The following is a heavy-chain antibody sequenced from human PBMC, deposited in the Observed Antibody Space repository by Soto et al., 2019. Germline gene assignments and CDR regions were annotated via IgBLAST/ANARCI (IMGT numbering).Heavy chain of an antibody. V-gene: IGHV4-4*02. J-gene: IGHJ5*02. CDR1: GGSVSGDSW. CDR2: IFRSGTT. D-gene: IGHD4-17*01. Sequence: QVQLQESGPGLVKPSGTLSLTCAVSGGSVSGDSWWSWVRQPPGKGLEWIGEIFRSGTTNYNPSLKSRSTISIDKSKNQFSLKLTSVTAADTAVYYCASGGDYTWHTWGQGTLVTVSS. CDR3: ASGGDYTWHT.